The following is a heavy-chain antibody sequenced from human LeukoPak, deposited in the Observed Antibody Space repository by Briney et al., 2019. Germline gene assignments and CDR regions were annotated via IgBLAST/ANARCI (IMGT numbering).Heavy chain of an antibody. D-gene: IGHD3-22*01. Sequence: ASVKVSCKASGGTFSSYAISWVRQAPGQGLEWMGRIIPILGIANYAQKFQGRVTITADKSTSTAYMELSSLRSEDTAVYYCAREPATYYYDSSGYSKYDYWGQGTLVTVSS. CDR1: GGTFSSYA. J-gene: IGHJ4*02. CDR2: IIPILGIA. CDR3: AREPATYYYDSSGYSKYDY. V-gene: IGHV1-69*04.